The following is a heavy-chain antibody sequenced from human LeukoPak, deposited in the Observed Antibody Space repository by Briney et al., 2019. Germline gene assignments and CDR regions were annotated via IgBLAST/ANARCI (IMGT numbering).Heavy chain of an antibody. Sequence: GGSLRLSCAASGFTFSSYWMSWVRQTPGKGLVWVSRINSDGSSTSYADSVKGRFTISRDNAKNSLYLQMNSLRAEDTAVYYCARGGPDRGWRGYSYGDLDYWGQGTLVTVSS. D-gene: IGHD5-18*01. CDR2: INSDGSST. CDR3: ARGGPDRGWRGYSYGDLDY. V-gene: IGHV3-74*01. J-gene: IGHJ4*02. CDR1: GFTFSSYW.